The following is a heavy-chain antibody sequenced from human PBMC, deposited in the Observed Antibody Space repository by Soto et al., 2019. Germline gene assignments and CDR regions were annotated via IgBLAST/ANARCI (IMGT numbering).Heavy chain of an antibody. CDR2: IYYSGST. Sequence: PSETLSLTCTVSGGSISSYYWSWIRQPPGKGLEWIGYIYYSGSTNCNPSLKSRVTISVDTSKNQFSLKLSSVTGADTAVYYCARGDSSGWPRAFDIWGQGTMVTVSS. J-gene: IGHJ3*02. V-gene: IGHV4-59*08. CDR1: GGSISSYY. CDR3: ARGDSSGWPRAFDI. D-gene: IGHD6-19*01.